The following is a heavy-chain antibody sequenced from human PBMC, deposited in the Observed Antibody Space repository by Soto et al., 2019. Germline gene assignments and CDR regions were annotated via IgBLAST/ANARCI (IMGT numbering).Heavy chain of an antibody. CDR1: GDSISSADYY. V-gene: IGHV4-30-4*01. CDR2: IFYSGAT. J-gene: IGHJ6*02. D-gene: IGHD1-1*01. CDR3: ARDLWVEPELYYYGMDV. Sequence: SETLSLTCTVSGDSISSADYYWSWIRQTPGKGLEWIGHIFYSGATYYNPSLKSRLTISVDTSKNHFSLRLTSVTAADTAVYYCARDLWVEPELYYYGMDVWGQGTTVTVSS.